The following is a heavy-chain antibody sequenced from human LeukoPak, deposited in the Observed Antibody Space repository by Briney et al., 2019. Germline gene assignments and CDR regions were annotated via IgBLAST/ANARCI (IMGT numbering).Heavy chain of an antibody. J-gene: IGHJ4*02. CDR1: AFTFSDYS. CDR2: ISGRSTTI. V-gene: IGHV3-48*01. CDR3: ARDRIKSGSYYFDY. Sequence: GGTLRLSCAASAFTFSDYSMNWVAQAPGKGLVGFTYISGRSTTISYADYVKGRFTISRDNAKNLMYLEMNSLRAEDTAVYFCARDRIKSGSYYFDYWGQGSLVTV. D-gene: IGHD1-26*01.